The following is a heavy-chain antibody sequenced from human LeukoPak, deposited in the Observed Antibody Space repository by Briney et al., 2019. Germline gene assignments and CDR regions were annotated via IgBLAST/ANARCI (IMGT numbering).Heavy chain of an antibody. Sequence: GESLKISCKGSGYRFTNYWIGWVRQMPGGGLEWMAIIYPGDSDTRYSPSFQGQVTISADKSISTAYLQWSSLKASDTAMYYCARQGMHYNFLTGYYSYYFDYWGQGTLVTVSS. CDR1: GYRFTNYW. CDR2: IYPGDSDT. J-gene: IGHJ4*02. V-gene: IGHV5-51*01. D-gene: IGHD3-9*01. CDR3: ARQGMHYNFLTGYYSYYFDY.